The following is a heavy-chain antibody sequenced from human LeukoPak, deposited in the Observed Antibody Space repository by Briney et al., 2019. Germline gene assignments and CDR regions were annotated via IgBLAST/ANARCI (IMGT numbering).Heavy chain of an antibody. D-gene: IGHD1-26*01. J-gene: IGHJ1*01. CDR2: INWNGGST. V-gene: IGHV3-20*04. CDR1: GFTFDDYG. CDR3: ARWSYSGEYFQH. Sequence: GESLRLSCAASGFTFDDYGMSWVRQAPGKGLEWVSGINWNGGSTGYADSVKGRFTISRDNAKNSLYLQMNRLRAEDTALYYCARWSYSGEYFQHWGQGTLVTVSS.